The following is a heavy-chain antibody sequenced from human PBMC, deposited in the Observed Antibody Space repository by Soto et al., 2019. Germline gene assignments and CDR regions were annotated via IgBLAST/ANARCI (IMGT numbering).Heavy chain of an antibody. CDR1: GDSVSSNTAA. V-gene: IGHV6-1*01. Sequence: SQTLSLTCAISGDSVSSNTAAWHWIRQSPSRGLEWLGRSYYRSKWFNDYAASIKSRATIKPDTSKNQFSLQLNSVTPGDTALYFCARVNDFDSVWDDKGAFDFWGHGTQATVSS. CDR3: ARVNDFDSVWDDKGAFDF. D-gene: IGHD3-22*01. J-gene: IGHJ4*01. CDR2: SYYRSKWFN.